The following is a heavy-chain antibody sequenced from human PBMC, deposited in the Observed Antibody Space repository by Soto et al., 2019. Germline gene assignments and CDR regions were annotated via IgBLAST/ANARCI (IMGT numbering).Heavy chain of an antibody. CDR3: AKDAVPYNGKWDWFDS. CDR1: RFTFSDFA. V-gene: IGHV3-23*01. Sequence: DVQLLESGGGLVQPGESLTLSCAASRFTFSDFAMSWVRQAPGKGLEWVSSIGGTGSDIYYADSVKGRFTISRDNSRNTLYLQMDNLRDEDTAVYYCAKDAVPYNGKWDWFDSWGQGTLVTVSS. D-gene: IGHD1-26*01. CDR2: IGGTGSDI. J-gene: IGHJ5*01.